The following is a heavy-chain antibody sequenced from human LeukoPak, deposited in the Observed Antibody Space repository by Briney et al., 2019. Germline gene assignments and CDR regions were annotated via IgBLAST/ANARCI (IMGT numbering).Heavy chain of an antibody. J-gene: IGHJ4*02. CDR3: ARDPGYEHYFDY. V-gene: IGHV3-30*01. CDR2: ISYDGSNK. CDR1: GFTFGDHA. D-gene: IGHD5-12*01. Sequence: PGGSLRLSCTASGFTFGDHAMSWVRQAPGKGLEWVAVISYDGSNKYYADSVKGRFTISRDNSKNTLYLQMNSLRAEDTAVYYCARDPGYEHYFDYWGQGTLVTVSS.